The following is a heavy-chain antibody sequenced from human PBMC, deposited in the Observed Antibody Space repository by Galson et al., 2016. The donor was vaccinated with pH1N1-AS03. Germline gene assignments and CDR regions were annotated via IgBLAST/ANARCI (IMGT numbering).Heavy chain of an antibody. Sequence: SLRLSYAVSGLSVAKNYMSWVRQAPGKGLEWVSSIYTGGDTFYTDSVRGRFTISRDDSKNTLYLQMNSLRAADTAMYYCARVDSSTYSDCWVPFDYWGQGTLVTVSS. D-gene: IGHD2-21*01. CDR2: IYTGGDT. J-gene: IGHJ4*02. V-gene: IGHV3-53*01. CDR1: GLSVAKNY. CDR3: ARVDSSTYSDCWVPFDY.